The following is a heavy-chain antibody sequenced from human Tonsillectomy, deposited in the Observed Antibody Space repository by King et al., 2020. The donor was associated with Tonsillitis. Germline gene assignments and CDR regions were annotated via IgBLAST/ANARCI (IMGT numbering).Heavy chain of an antibody. CDR1: GFTFGRYG. J-gene: IGHJ5*02. V-gene: IGHV3-48*04. D-gene: IGHD3-16*01. CDR3: ARDDLDVDTYVYHWFDP. Sequence: VQLVESGGGLVEPGGSLRLSCEASGFTFGRYGLNWVRQAPGKGLEWISHISRSGVTNYADSVKGRFNISRDNAKDSVYLQMNSLRADDTAVYYCARDDLDVDTYVYHWFDPWGRGTLVTVSS. CDR2: ISRSGVT.